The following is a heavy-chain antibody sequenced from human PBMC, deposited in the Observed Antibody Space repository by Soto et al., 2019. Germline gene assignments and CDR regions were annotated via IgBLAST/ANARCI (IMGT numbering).Heavy chain of an antibody. V-gene: IGHV4-28*01. J-gene: IGHJ4*02. CDR2: IYDSGST. CDR3: ARSVTGSSFDY. CDR1: GYSISSSDW. Sequence: KPSETLSLTCAVSGYSISSSDWWGWIRQPPGKGLAWIGSIYDSGSTYYNPSLKSRGTMSVDTSKNQFSLKLSSVTAVDTAVYFCARSVTGSSFDYWGQGTLVTVSS. D-gene: IGHD1-20*01.